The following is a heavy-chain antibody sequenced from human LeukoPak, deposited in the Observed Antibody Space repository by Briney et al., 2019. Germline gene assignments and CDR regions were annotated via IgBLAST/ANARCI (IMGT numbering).Heavy chain of an antibody. J-gene: IGHJ5*02. CDR1: GLRFSNYL. V-gene: IGHV3-7*05. CDR2: IWDVESGK. Sequence: VGSLRLSYPASGLRFSNYLMTWVGQAAAQGLNWVDSIWDVESGKYHVDSVKDRLTISRDNAEKTLFLQINRLKPGDTAGDYRARYSGNQYSLHHWGQGTLVSVS. CDR3: ARYSGNQYSLHH. D-gene: IGHD5-12*01.